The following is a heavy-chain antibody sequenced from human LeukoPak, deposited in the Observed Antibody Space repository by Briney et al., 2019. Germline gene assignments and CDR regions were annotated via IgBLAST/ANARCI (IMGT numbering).Heavy chain of an antibody. Sequence: GGSLRLSCVASGFTFRSYSMHWVRQAPGKGLEWVSSIGSDSTYEYSPDSVKGRFTISRDDAKNSLYLQMNSLRVEDTAVYYCATRAVMVGWSYYDSSGYYPDWFDPWGQGTLVTVSS. CDR1: GFTFRSYS. CDR2: IGSDSTYE. J-gene: IGHJ5*02. CDR3: ATRAVMVGWSYYDSSGYYPDWFDP. V-gene: IGHV3-21*01. D-gene: IGHD3-22*01.